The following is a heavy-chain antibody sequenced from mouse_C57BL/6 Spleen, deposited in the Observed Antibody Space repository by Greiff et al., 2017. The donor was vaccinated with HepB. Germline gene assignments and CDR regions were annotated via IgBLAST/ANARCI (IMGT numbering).Heavy chain of an antibody. V-gene: IGHV1-82*01. D-gene: IGHD3-2*02. CDR2: IYPGDGDT. J-gene: IGHJ3*01. CDR3: ARATAQAPWFAY. CDR1: GYAFSSSW. Sequence: QVQLQQSGPELVKPGASVKISCKASGYAFSSSWMNWVKQRPGKGLEWIGRIYPGDGDTNYNGKFKGKATLTADKSSSTAYMQLSSLTSEVSAVYFCARATAQAPWFAYWGQGTLVTVSA.